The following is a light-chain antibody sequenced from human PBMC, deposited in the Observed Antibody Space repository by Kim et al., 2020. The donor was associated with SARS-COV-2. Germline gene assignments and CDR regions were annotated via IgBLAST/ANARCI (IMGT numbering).Light chain of an antibody. Sequence: AWGKTVRRTSQGDSLRSYDASWYQQKPGQAPVLVIYGKNNRPSGIPERFSGSSSGNTASLTITGAQAEDEADYYCNSRDSSGNHWVFGGGTQLTVL. J-gene: IGLJ3*02. CDR3: NSRDSSGNHWV. V-gene: IGLV3-19*01. CDR1: SLRSYD. CDR2: GKN.